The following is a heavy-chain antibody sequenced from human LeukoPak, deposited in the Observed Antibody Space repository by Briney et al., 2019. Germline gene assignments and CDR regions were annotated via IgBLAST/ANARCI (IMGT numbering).Heavy chain of an antibody. CDR1: GGTFSSYA. Sequence: SVKVSCKASGGTFSSYAISWVRQAPGQGLEWMGRIIPILGIANYAQKFQGRVTITADESTSTAYMELSSLRSEDTAVYYCARRLCGTGTHGCPNWFDPWGQGTLVTVSS. D-gene: IGHD1-7*01. V-gene: IGHV1-69*04. J-gene: IGHJ5*02. CDR3: ARRLCGTGTHGCPNWFDP. CDR2: IIPILGIA.